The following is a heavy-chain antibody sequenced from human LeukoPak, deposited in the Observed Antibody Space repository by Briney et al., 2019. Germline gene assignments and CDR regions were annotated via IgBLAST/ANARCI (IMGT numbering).Heavy chain of an antibody. CDR3: ARQYIRSAEYYYALDV. V-gene: IGHV4-4*07. Sequence: PSETLSLTCTVSGGSISNYYWIWIRQPAGKGLEWIGRMYTTGSTNYNPSLRSRVTMSLDTSNNHFSLQLSSVTAADTAVYYCARQYIRSAEYYYALDVWGQGTTVTVSS. D-gene: IGHD3-10*01. CDR1: GGSISNYY. CDR2: MYTTGST. J-gene: IGHJ6*02.